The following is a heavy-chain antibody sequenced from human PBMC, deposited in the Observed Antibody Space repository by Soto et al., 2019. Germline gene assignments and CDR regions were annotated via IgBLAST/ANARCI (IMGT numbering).Heavy chain of an antibody. V-gene: IGHV3-33*01. CDR1: GFTFSSYG. D-gene: IGHD6-13*01. Sequence: PGGSLRLSCAASGFTFSSYGMHWVRQAPGKGLEWVAVIWYDGSNKYYADSVKGRFTISRDNSKNTLYLQMNSLRAEDTAVYYCARARGSSWEYNWFDPWGRGTLVRVSS. J-gene: IGHJ5*02. CDR2: IWYDGSNK. CDR3: ARARGSSWEYNWFDP.